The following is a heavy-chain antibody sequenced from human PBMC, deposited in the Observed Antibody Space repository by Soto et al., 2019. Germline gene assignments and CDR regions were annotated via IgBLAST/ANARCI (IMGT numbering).Heavy chain of an antibody. CDR1: GVTFGSYA. CDR3: ARAPTRDYYGSGSYSDYYYGMDV. Sequence: SVKVSCKASGVTFGSYAISWVRQAPGQGLEWMGGIIPIFGTANYAQKFQGRVTITADESTSTAYMELSSLRSEDTAVYYCARAPTRDYYGSGSYSDYYYGMDVWGQGTTVTVSS. D-gene: IGHD3-10*01. J-gene: IGHJ6*02. V-gene: IGHV1-69*13. CDR2: IIPIFGTA.